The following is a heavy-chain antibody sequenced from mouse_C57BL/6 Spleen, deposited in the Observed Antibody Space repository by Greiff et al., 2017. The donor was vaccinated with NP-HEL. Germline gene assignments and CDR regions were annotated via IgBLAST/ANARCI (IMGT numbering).Heavy chain of an antibody. CDR1: GYTFTSYW. D-gene: IGHD2-1*01. V-gene: IGHV1-59*01. CDR2: IDPSDSYT. CDR3: ATYGNYGAMDY. Sequence: VQLQQPGAELVRPGTSVKLSCKASGYTFTSYWMHWVKQRPGQGLEWIGVIDPSDSYTNYNQKFKGKATLTVATSSSTAYMQLSSLTSEDSAVYYCATYGNYGAMDYWGQGTSVTVSS. J-gene: IGHJ4*01.